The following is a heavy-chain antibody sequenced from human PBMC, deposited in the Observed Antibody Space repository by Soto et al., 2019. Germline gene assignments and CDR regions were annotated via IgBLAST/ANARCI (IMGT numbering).Heavy chain of an antibody. Sequence: QVQLVQSGAEVKKPGASVKVSCKASGYTFTGYYMHWVRQAPGQGLEWMGWINPNSGGTNYAQKFQGRVTMTRDTSISTAYMELSRLRSDDTAVYYCASARYCSSTSCPAAFDYWGQGTLVTVSS. V-gene: IGHV1-2*02. CDR1: GYTFTGYY. J-gene: IGHJ4*02. CDR3: ASARYCSSTSCPAAFDY. CDR2: INPNSGGT. D-gene: IGHD2-2*01.